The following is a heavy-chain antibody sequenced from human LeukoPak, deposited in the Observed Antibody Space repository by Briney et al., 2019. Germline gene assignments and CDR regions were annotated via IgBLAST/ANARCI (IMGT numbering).Heavy chain of an antibody. CDR1: GFTFSSYA. D-gene: IGHD2-2*02. Sequence: PGGSLRLSCAASGFTFSSYAMSWVRQAPGKGLEWVSAISGSGGSTYHADSVKGRFTISRDNSKNTLYLQMNSLRGEDTAVYYCAKGFCSSFTCYSRFDPWGQGTLVSVSS. J-gene: IGHJ5*02. V-gene: IGHV3-23*01. CDR2: ISGSGGST. CDR3: AKGFCSSFTCYSRFDP.